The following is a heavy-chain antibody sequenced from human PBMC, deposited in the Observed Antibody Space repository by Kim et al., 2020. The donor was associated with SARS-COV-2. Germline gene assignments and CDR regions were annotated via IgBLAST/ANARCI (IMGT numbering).Heavy chain of an antibody. D-gene: IGHD1-26*01. CDR2: IVVGSGNT. CDR3: AALGELENGVFDY. V-gene: IGHV1-58*01. J-gene: IGHJ4*02. CDR1: GFTFTSSA. Sequence: SVKVSCKASGFTFTSSAVQWVRQARGQRLEWIGWIVVGSGNTNYAQKFQERVTITRDMSTSTAYMELSSLRSEDTAVYYCAALGELENGVFDYWGQGTLVTVSS.